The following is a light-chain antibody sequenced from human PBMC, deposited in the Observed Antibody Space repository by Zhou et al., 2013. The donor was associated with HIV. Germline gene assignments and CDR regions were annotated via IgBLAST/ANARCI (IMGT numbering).Light chain of an antibody. V-gene: IGKV1-33*01. Sequence: DIQMTQSPASLSASVGDRVTITCQASQAISTSLNWYQQKAGQVPKLLIYAASNLERGVPSRFTGSGFGTHFTFTISSLQPEDIATYYCQQYDNLPLTFGGGSKVKIK. CDR3: QQYDNLPLT. CDR2: AAS. J-gene: IGKJ4*01. CDR1: QAISTS.